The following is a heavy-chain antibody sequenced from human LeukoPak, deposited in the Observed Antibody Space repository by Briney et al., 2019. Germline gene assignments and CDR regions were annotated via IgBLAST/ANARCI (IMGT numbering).Heavy chain of an antibody. CDR1: GFTFSSYA. CDR2: ISYDGSNK. J-gene: IGHJ4*02. V-gene: IGHV3-30-3*01. CDR3: AKDNEYQLLSGSFDY. Sequence: QSGGSLRLSCAASGFTFSSYAMHWVRQAPGKGLEWVALISYDGSNKYCADSVKGQFTISRDNSKNTVYLQMNSLRAEDTAVYYCAKDNEYQLLSGSFDYWGQGTLVTVSS. D-gene: IGHD2-2*01.